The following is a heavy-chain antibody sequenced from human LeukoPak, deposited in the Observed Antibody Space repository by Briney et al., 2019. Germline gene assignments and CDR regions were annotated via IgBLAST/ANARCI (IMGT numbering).Heavy chain of an antibody. D-gene: IGHD3-22*01. CDR2: IYYSGTT. CDR1: GDSFSSDSYY. J-gene: IGHJ4*02. CDR3: VRDSRGYYDSSGYFDH. V-gene: IGHV4-61*01. Sequence: SETLSLTCTVSGDSFSSDSYYWSRHRQPPGKGLAWIRYIYYSGTTKQNPSLKSRVTLSIDTSKNQLYLKLNTVTAADTAVYYYVRDSRGYYDSSGYFDHWGRGTLVTVSS.